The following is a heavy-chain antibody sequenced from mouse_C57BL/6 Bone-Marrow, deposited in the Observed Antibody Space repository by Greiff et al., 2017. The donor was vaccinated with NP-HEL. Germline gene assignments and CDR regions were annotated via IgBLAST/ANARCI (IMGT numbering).Heavy chain of an antibody. CDR1: GYAFSSYW. CDR2: IYPGDGDT. V-gene: IGHV1-80*01. Sequence: QVQLQQSGAELVKPGASVKISCKASGYAFSSYWMNWVKQGPGKGLEWIGQIYPGDGDTNYNGKFKGKATLTADKSFSTAYMQLSSLTSEDSAVYFCARDFYWYFDVWGTGTTVTVSS. J-gene: IGHJ1*03. CDR3: ARDFYWYFDV.